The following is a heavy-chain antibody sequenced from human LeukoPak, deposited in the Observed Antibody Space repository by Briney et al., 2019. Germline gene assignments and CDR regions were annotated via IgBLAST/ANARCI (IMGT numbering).Heavy chain of an antibody. V-gene: IGHV3-30*04. J-gene: IGHJ4*02. CDR3: SRIGDEDDWEVPFDY. CDR1: GFTLSRYA. Sequence: GRSLRLSCAVSGFTLSRYAMHWVRQAPGKGPEWMAVISYDGSIKYYADSLKGRFTISGDNSTNTVYLRMTSLRGEDTAVYYCSRIGDEDDWEVPFDYWGQGTLVAVSS. D-gene: IGHD3-9*01. CDR2: ISYDGSIK.